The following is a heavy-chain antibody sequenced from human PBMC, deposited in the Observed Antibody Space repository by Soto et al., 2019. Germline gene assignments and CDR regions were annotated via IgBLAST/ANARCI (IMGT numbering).Heavy chain of an antibody. D-gene: IGHD6-13*01. Sequence: PSETLSLTCALYRGSFSGYYWTWIRQPPGTGLEWIGEINHSGSTNYNPSLKSRVTISVDKSKNQFSLKLSSVTAADTAVYYCAGSVSSSWYDIYYYYGMDAWGQGTTVT. CDR2: INHSGST. CDR3: AGSVSSSWYDIYYYYGMDA. J-gene: IGHJ6*02. CDR1: RGSFSGYY. V-gene: IGHV4-34*01.